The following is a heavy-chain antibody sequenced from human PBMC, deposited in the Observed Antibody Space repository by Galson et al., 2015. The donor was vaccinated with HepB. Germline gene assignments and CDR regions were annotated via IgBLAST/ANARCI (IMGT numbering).Heavy chain of an antibody. J-gene: IGHJ2*01. CDR3: ARETTRYPGWYFDL. D-gene: IGHD1-1*01. CDR2: IKQDGSEK. V-gene: IGHV3-7*03. Sequence: SLRLSCAASGFTFSSYWMSWVRQAPGKGLEWVANIKQDGSEKYYVDSVKGRFTISRDNAKNSLYLQMNSLRAEDTAVYYCARETTRYPGWYFDLWGRGTLVTVSS. CDR1: GFTFSSYW.